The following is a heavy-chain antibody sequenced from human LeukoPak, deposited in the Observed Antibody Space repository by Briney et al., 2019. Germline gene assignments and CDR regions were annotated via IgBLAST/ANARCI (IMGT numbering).Heavy chain of an antibody. CDR3: AKYRGYSYGILGRGFDY. V-gene: IGHV3-23*01. J-gene: IGHJ4*02. CDR2: ISGSGGST. CDR1: GFTFSSYA. D-gene: IGHD5-18*01. Sequence: GGPLRLSCAASGFTFSSYAMSWVRQAPGKGLEWVSAISGSGGSTYYADSVKGRFTISRDNSKNTLYLQMNSLRAEDTAVYYCAKYRGYSYGILGRGFDYWGQGTLVAVSS.